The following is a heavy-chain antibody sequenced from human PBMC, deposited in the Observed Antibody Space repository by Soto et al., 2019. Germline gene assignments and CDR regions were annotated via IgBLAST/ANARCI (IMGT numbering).Heavy chain of an antibody. CDR1: GGTFRSYA. J-gene: IGHJ6*02. CDR2: IIPMFGTT. D-gene: IGHD3-10*01. Sequence: VQLVQSGAEVKKPGSSVKVSCKASGGTFRSYAISWVRQAPGQGLEWMGGIIPMFGTTNYAQKFQGRVTVAAAESTTTAYMELSSLSSEDTAVYFCASHRTYYYGSGSYYPDYYQYGMDVWGQGTTVTVSS. V-gene: IGHV1-69*12. CDR3: ASHRTYYYGSGSYYPDYYQYGMDV.